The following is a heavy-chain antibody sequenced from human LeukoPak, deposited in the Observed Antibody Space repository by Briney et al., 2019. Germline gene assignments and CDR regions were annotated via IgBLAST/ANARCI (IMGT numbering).Heavy chain of an antibody. J-gene: IGHJ6*03. CDR1: GYTFTSYG. Sequence: ASVKVSCKASGYTFTSYGISWVRQAPGQGLEWMGWISAYNGNTNYAQKLQGRVTMTTDTSTSTAYMELRSLRSDDTAVYYCARVGYSSSWYGHMDYYYYYMDVWGKGPRSPSP. CDR2: ISAYNGNT. V-gene: IGHV1-18*01. D-gene: IGHD6-13*01. CDR3: ARVGYSSSWYGHMDYYYYYMDV.